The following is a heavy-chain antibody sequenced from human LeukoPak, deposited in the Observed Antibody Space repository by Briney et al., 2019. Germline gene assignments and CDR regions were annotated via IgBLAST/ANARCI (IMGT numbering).Heavy chain of an antibody. Sequence: GGSLRLSCAASGFTFSSYWMSWVRQAPGKALEWVANINRDGIAKYYVDSVKGRFTISRDNAKNSLCLQMNSLRAEDTAVYYCAELGITMIGGVWGKGTTVTISS. CDR2: INRDGIAK. CDR1: GFTFSSYW. J-gene: IGHJ6*04. D-gene: IGHD3-10*02. CDR3: AELGITMIGGV. V-gene: IGHV3-7*01.